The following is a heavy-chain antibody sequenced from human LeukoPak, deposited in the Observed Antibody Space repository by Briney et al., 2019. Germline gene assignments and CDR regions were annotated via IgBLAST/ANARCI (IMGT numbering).Heavy chain of an antibody. D-gene: IGHD5-12*01. V-gene: IGHV3-30*18. J-gene: IGHJ4*02. CDR1: GFTFSKYG. CDR2: IPYDGRNK. Sequence: GGSLRLSCTASGFTFSKYGMHWVRQAPGKGLEWVAVIPYDGRNKYYADSVKGRFTISRDNAENSLYLQMNSLRAEDTAFYYCAKDKHEYSSSFDYWGQGTLVTVSS. CDR3: AKDKHEYSSSFDY.